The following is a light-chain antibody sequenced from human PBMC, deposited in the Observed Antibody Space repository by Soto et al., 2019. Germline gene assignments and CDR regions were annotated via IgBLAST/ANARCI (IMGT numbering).Light chain of an antibody. Sequence: EVVLTQSPATLSLSPGERATLSCRANQSVSANYLARYHQKPGQAPRLLIYGVSSRATGIPDRVSGSGSGADFTLTISRLEPADFAVFYCHQYGSSPFTCGPGTKVDIK. CDR2: GVS. V-gene: IGKV3-20*01. CDR1: QSVSANY. CDR3: HQYGSSPFT. J-gene: IGKJ3*01.